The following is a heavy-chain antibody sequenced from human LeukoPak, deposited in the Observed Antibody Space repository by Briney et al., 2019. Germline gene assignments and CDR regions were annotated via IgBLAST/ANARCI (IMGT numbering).Heavy chain of an antibody. CDR1: GFTFSSYG. Sequence: PGGSLRLSCAASGFTFSSYGMHWVRQAPGKGLEWVAVISYDGSNKYYADSVKGRFTISRHNSKNTLYLQMNSLRAEDTAVYYCARVLNWNDEADWFDPWGQGTLVTVSS. J-gene: IGHJ5*02. CDR3: ARVLNWNDEADWFDP. D-gene: IGHD1-20*01. CDR2: ISYDGSNK. V-gene: IGHV3-30*03.